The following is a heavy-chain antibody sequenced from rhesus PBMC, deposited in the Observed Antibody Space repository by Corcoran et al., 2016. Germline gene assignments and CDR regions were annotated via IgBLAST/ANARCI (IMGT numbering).Heavy chain of an antibody. CDR3: ARVGSSWSEWDTVGTEWYFDL. J-gene: IGHJ2*01. D-gene: IGHD5-42*01. CDR2: IYGSGGSN. CDR1: GYSISSGYY. V-gene: IGHV4S14*01. Sequence: QVQLQESGPGLVKPSETLSLTCAVSGYSISSGYYWGWIRQPPGKGLEWIGSIYGSGGSNYLNPSLKGRVTLSVDTSKDQFSLKLSSVTAAETAVCYCARVGSSWSEWDTVGTEWYFDLLGPGTPITISS.